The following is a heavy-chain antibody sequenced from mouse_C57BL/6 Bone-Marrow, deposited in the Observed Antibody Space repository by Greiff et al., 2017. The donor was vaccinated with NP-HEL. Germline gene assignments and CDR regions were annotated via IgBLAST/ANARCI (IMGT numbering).Heavy chain of an antibody. J-gene: IGHJ1*03. D-gene: IGHD2-4*01. V-gene: IGHV5-4*01. CDR2: ISDGGSYT. Sequence: EVKLQESGGGLVKPGGSLKLSCAASGFTFSSYAMSWVRQTPEKRLEWVATISDGGSYTYYPDNVKGRFTISRDNAKNNLYLQMSHLKSEDTAMYYCARDGRLRYWYFDVWGTGTTVTVSS. CDR3: ARDGRLRYWYFDV. CDR1: GFTFSSYA.